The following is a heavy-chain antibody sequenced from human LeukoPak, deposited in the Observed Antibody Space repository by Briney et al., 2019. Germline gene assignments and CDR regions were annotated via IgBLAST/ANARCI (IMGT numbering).Heavy chain of an antibody. CDR1: GFTFSSYA. D-gene: IGHD2-15*01. CDR2: LSGSGRGT. Sequence: PGGSLRLSCAASGFTFSSYAMRWVRQAPGKGLEWVSTLSGSGRGTNYADSVKGRFIISRDNSKKTLSLQMSSLRAEDTAAYYCAKMYCRGPWCYTGGDDKFYGMDVWGQGTTVTVSS. CDR3: AKMYCRGPWCYTGGDDKFYGMDV. J-gene: IGHJ6*02. V-gene: IGHV3-23*01.